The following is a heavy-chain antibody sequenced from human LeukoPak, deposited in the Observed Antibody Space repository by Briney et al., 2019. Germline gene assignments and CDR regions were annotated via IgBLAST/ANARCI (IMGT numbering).Heavy chain of an antibody. CDR2: IYHSGST. V-gene: IGHV4-38-2*01. J-gene: IGHJ3*02. Sequence: SETLSPTCAVSGYSISSGYYWGWIRQPPGKGLEWIGSIYHSGSTYYNPSLKSRVTISVDTSKNQFSLKLSSVTAADTAVYYCARQGYDFWSGYGAFDIWGQGTMVTVSS. D-gene: IGHD3-3*01. CDR1: GYSISSGYY. CDR3: ARQGYDFWSGYGAFDI.